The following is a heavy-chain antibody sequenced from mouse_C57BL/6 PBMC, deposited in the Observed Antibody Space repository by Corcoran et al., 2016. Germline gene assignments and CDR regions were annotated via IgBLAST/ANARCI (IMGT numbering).Heavy chain of an antibody. D-gene: IGHD1-1*01. CDR2: IYPRSGNT. Sequence: QVQLQQSGAELARPGASVKLSCKASGYTFTSYGISWVKQRTGQGLEWIGEIYPRSGNTYYNEKFKGKATLTADKSSSTAYMELRSLTSEDSAVYFCASLTTVVADWYFDVWGTGTTVTVSS. V-gene: IGHV1-81*01. CDR3: ASLTTVVADWYFDV. J-gene: IGHJ1*03. CDR1: GYTFTSYG.